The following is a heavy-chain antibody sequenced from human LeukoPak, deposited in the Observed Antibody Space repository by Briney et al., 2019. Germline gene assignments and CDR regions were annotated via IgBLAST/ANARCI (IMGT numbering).Heavy chain of an antibody. D-gene: IGHD2-15*01. CDR3: AREKIGYCSGGSCYVHFDY. CDR1: SGSISTSNYY. V-gene: IGHV4-39*07. Sequence: SETLSLTCTVSSGSISTSNYYWGWVRQPPGKALEWIGNIFYSGSTYYSPSLKSRVTISVDTSKNQFSLKLSSVTAADTAVYYCAREKIGYCSGGSCYVHFDYWGQGTLVTVSS. CDR2: IFYSGST. J-gene: IGHJ4*02.